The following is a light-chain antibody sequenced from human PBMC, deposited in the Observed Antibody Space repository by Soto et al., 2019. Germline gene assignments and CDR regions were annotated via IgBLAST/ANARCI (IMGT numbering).Light chain of an antibody. CDR3: QQYGYSPRT. J-gene: IGKJ1*01. CDR1: QSVNRSY. V-gene: IGKV3-20*01. CDR2: GAS. Sequence: VLTQSPSTLTLSPGERATLSCRASQSVNRSYLAWYQQKPGQAPRLLIYGASSRATGIPDRFSGSGSGTDFTLTISRLEPEDFEVYYCQQYGYSPRTFGQGTKV.